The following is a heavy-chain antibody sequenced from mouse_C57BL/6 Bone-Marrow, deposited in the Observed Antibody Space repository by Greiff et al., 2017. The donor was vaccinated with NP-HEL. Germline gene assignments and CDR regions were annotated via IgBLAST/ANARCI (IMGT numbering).Heavy chain of an antibody. CDR2: IDPETGGT. CDR1: GYTFTDYE. D-gene: IGHD1-1*01. CDR3: ERLLRY. J-gene: IGHJ4*01. V-gene: IGHV1-15*01. Sequence: VKLMESGAELVRPGASVTLSCKASGYTFTDYEMHWVKQTPVHGLEWIGAIDPETGGTAYNQKFKGKAILTADKSSSTAYMELRSLTSEDSAVYYCERLLRYWGQGTSVTVSS.